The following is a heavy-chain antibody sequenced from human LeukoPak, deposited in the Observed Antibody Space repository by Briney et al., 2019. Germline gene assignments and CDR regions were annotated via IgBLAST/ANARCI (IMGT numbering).Heavy chain of an antibody. D-gene: IGHD3-16*01. CDR2: IYTSGST. V-gene: IGHV4-61*02. CDR3: ARGRSPRKGGRYYYYYMDV. Sequence: PSQTLSLTCTVSGGSISSGSHYWSWIRQPAGKGLEWIGRIYTSGSTNYNSSLKSRVTISVDTSKNQFSLKLSSVTAADTAVYYCARGRSPRKGGRYYYYYMDVWGKGTTVTVSS. J-gene: IGHJ6*03. CDR1: GGSISSGSHY.